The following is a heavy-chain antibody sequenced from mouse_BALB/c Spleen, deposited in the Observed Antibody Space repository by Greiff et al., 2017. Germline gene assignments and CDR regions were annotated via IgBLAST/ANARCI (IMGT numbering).Heavy chain of an antibody. CDR2: IYPYNGGT. V-gene: IGHV1S29*02. D-gene: IGHD2-1*01. CDR1: GYTFTDYN. J-gene: IGHJ4*01. Sequence: VQLKESGPELVKPGASVKISCKASGYTFTDYNMHWVKQSHGKSLEWIGYIYPYNGGTGYNQKFKSKATLTVDNSSSTAYMELRSLTSEDSAVYYCARRWGNYDAMDYWGQGTSVTVSS. CDR3: ARRWGNYDAMDY.